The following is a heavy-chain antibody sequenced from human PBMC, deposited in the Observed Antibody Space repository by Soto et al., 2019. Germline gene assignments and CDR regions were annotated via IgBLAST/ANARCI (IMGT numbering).Heavy chain of an antibody. CDR1: GFTFSSYG. V-gene: IGHV3-33*01. J-gene: IGHJ4*02. D-gene: IGHD2-15*01. CDR2: IWYDGSNK. Sequence: QVQLVESGGGVVQPGRSLRLSCAASGFTFSSYGMHWVRQAPGKGLEWVAVIWYDGSNKYYADSVKGRFTISRDNSQNTLYLQMNSLRAEDTAVYYCARDPSYCSGGSCLAFDYWGQGTLLTVSS. CDR3: ARDPSYCSGGSCLAFDY.